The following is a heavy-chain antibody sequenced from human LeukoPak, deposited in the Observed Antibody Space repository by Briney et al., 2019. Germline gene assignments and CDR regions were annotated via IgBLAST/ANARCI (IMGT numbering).Heavy chain of an antibody. V-gene: IGHV1-24*01. Sequence: ASVKVSCKVSGYTLTELSMNWVRQAPGKGLEWMGGFDPEEGETIYAQKFQGRVTMTEDTSTDTAYMQLSSLRSEDTAVYYCATDLGMILIPDAFDMWGQGTMVTVSS. D-gene: IGHD2-8*01. J-gene: IGHJ3*02. CDR2: FDPEEGET. CDR1: GYTLTELS. CDR3: ATDLGMILIPDAFDM.